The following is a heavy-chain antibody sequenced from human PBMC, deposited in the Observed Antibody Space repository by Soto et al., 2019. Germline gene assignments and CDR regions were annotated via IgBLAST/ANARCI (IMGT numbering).Heavy chain of an antibody. CDR3: ARDTDRPQLDGNYHSIMDV. V-gene: IGHV1-69*14. Sequence: QVQVEQSGAEVKKPGSSVKVSCKASGGTFSTAAISWVRQAPGQGLEWMGGIMPIFRTADYAQKFHGRVPITAAKYTSTAYLELRSMRSVDTAVYYCARDTDRPQLDGNYHSIMDVWGQGTTVTVSS. CDR2: IMPIFRTA. CDR1: GGTFSTAA. D-gene: IGHD1-7*01. J-gene: IGHJ6*02.